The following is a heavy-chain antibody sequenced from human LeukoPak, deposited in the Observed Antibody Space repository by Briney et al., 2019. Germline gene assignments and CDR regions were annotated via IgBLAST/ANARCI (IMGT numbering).Heavy chain of an antibody. CDR3: AREEVGALDY. V-gene: IGHV4-39*07. CDR2: INHSGST. J-gene: IGHJ4*02. Sequence: SETLSLTCTVSGGSISSSSYYWGWIRQPPGKGLEWIGEINHSGSTNYNPSLKSRVTISVDTSKNQFSLKLSSVTAADTAVYYCAREEVGALDYWGRGTLVTVSS. D-gene: IGHD1-26*01. CDR1: GGSISSSSYY.